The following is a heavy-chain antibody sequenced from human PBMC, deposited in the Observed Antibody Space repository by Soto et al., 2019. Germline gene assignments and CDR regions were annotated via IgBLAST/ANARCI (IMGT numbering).Heavy chain of an antibody. J-gene: IGHJ3*01. D-gene: IGHD3-22*01. V-gene: IGHV4-39*01. CDR1: GAFICDDDYY. CDR3: ARLAYDANGFNVYGVDAFDL. CDR2: ISHTGTA. Sequence: YTVSGAFICDDDYYWSWTPRPRGKWLEWIGTISHTGTAYYNPSLESRVAVSVGTSENQFSLNLSSVTAADTAVYYCARLAYDANGFNVYGVDAFDLWGQGTMVT.